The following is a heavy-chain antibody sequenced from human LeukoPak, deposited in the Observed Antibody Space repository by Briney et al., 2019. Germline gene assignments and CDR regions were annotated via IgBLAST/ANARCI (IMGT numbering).Heavy chain of an antibody. J-gene: IGHJ5*02. CDR2: IYYSGST. V-gene: IGHV4-59*08. D-gene: IGHD2-2*01. CDR3: ARLVVPGSSGWFDP. Sequence: PSDTMSLTCNVSGGSISSYYWSWIRQPPGKGLEWLGYIYYSGSTNDNPSLKSRVTISVDTSKNQFSLKLSSVTAADTAVYYCARLVVPGSSGWFDPWGQGTLVTVSS. CDR1: GGSISSYY.